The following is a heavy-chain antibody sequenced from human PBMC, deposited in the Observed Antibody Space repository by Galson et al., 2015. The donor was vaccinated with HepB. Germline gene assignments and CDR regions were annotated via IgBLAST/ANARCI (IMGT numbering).Heavy chain of an antibody. CDR1: GFTFSSYT. J-gene: IGHJ4*02. CDR2: ISTTSDNK. D-gene: IGHD1-26*01. V-gene: IGHV3-48*01. CDR3: ARIALSGSYWYFDY. Sequence: SLRLSCAASGFTFSSYTMNWVRQAPGKGLEWISYISTTSDNKFSADSVKGRFTISRDNAKNSLYLQMNSLRAEDTAVYYCARIALSGSYWYFDYWGQGTLGTVSA.